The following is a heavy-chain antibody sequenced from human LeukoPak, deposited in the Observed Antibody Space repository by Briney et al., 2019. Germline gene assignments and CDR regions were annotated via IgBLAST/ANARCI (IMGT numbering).Heavy chain of an antibody. J-gene: IGHJ4*02. CDR2: TYYRSKWYN. CDR1: GDIVSSNSAA. V-gene: IGHV6-1*01. D-gene: IGHD5-18*01. CDR3: ARETVDTAMVTLFDY. Sequence: SQTLSLTCAISGDIVSSNSAAWNWIRQSPSRGLEWLGRTYYRSKWYNDYAVSVKSRITINPDTSKIQFSLQLNSVTPEDTAVYYCARETVDTAMVTLFDYWGQGTLVTVSS.